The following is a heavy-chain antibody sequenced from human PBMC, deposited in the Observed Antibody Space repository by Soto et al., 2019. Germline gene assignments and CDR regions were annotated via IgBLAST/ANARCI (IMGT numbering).Heavy chain of an antibody. J-gene: IGHJ4*02. V-gene: IGHV1-58*01. Sequence: ASVKVSCKASGFTFTSSAVQWVRQARGQRLEWIGWIVVGSGNTNYAQKFQERVTITRDMSTSTAYMELSSLRSEDTAVYYCAAIIEGFNSGSYSDYNDYWGQGTLVTVSS. D-gene: IGHD1-26*01. CDR3: AAIIEGFNSGSYSDYNDY. CDR2: IVVGSGNT. CDR1: GFTFTSSA.